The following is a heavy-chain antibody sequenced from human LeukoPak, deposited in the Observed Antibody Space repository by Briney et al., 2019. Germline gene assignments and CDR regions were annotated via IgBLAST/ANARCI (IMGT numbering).Heavy chain of an antibody. CDR2: INHSGST. CDR3: ARVHSNFLRLWLSHFDY. D-gene: IGHD5-18*01. J-gene: IGHJ4*02. CDR1: GGSFSGYY. Sequence: SETLSLTCAVYGGSFSGYYWSWIRQPPGKGLEWIGEINHSGSTNYNPSLKSRVTISVDTSQNQFSLKLRLVTAADTAVYYCARVHSNFLRLWLSHFDYWGQGTLVTVSS. V-gene: IGHV4-34*01.